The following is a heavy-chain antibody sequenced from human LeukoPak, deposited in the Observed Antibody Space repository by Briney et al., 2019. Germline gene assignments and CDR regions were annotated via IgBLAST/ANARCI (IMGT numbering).Heavy chain of an antibody. V-gene: IGHV3-30*04. CDR1: GFTFSSYA. J-gene: IGHJ4*02. CDR3: ARGAHKRDDYGGFFDY. D-gene: IGHD4-23*01. Sequence: GRSLRLSCEVSGFTFSSYAMHWVRQAPGKGLEWEAVISSDGSKKDYADSVKGRFTISRDNSKNTLYLQMNSLRAEDTAVYYCARGAHKRDDYGGFFDYWGQGTLVTVSS. CDR2: ISSDGSKK.